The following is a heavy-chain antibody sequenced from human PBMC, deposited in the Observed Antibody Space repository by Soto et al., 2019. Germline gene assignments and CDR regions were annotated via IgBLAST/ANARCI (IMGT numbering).Heavy chain of an antibody. V-gene: IGHV4-61*01. Sequence: SETLSLTCTVSGGSVSSGSYYWSWIRQPPGKGLEWIGFIYYSGSTSYYPSFKSRVTISLDTSRNKFSLKLSSVTAEDTAVYYCARAASYASSYYFDFWGQGTLVTVSS. CDR3: ARAASYASSYYFDF. CDR2: IYYSGST. D-gene: IGHD6-6*01. J-gene: IGHJ4*02. CDR1: GGSVSSGSYY.